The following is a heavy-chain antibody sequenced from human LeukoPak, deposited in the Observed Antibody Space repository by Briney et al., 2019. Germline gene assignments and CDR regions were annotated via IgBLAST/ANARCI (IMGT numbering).Heavy chain of an antibody. Sequence: LPGGSLRLSCAASGFTFSSCAMSWVRQAPGKGLEWVSLISGSGDSRYSEDSVKGRFTISRDNAKNTLWLQMNSLRAEDTAVYYCAKGVTTVRIYYHGMDVWGQGTTVTVSS. D-gene: IGHD4-17*01. CDR1: GFTFSSCA. CDR3: AKGVTTVRIYYHGMDV. V-gene: IGHV3-23*01. J-gene: IGHJ6*02. CDR2: ISGSGDSR.